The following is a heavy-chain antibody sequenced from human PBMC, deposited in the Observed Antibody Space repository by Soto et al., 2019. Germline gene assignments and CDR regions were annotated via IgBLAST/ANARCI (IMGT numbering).Heavy chain of an antibody. Sequence: SETLSLTCAAYGGSFSGYYWSWIRQPPGKGLEWIGEINHSGSTNYNPSLKSRVTISVDTSKNQFSLKLSSVTAADTAVYYCARAGSGCALDYWGQGTLVT. CDR2: INHSGST. CDR3: ARAGSGCALDY. CDR1: GGSFSGYY. J-gene: IGHJ4*02. V-gene: IGHV4-34*01. D-gene: IGHD6-19*01.